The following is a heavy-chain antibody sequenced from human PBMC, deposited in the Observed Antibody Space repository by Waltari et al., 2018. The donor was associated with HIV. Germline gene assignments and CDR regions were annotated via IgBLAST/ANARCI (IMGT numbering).Heavy chain of an antibody. J-gene: IGHJ3*02. CDR1: GFTFSSYG. V-gene: IGHV3-33*06. CDR3: VKERGPFNGFDI. CDR2: IWSDGYNK. Sequence: QVYLMESGGGVVQPGGSLKLSCAASGFTFSSYGMHWVRQAPGKGLEWVSVIWSDGYNKFYADSVRGRFTFSRDNSKYTPSLQMNSLRAEDTALYYCVKERGPFNGFDIWGQGTMVTVSS. D-gene: IGHD3-16*01.